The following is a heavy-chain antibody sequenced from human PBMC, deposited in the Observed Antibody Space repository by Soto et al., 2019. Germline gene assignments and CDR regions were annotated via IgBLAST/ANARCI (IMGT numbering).Heavy chain of an antibody. Sequence: GGSLRLSCAASGFTFSSYAMSWVRQAPGKGLEWVSAISGRCGSKYYADSVKGRFTISRDNSKNTLYLQMNSLRAEDTAVYYCAKDGYCSGGSCYFAHPFDYWGQGTLVTVSS. D-gene: IGHD2-15*01. CDR1: GFTFSSYA. V-gene: IGHV3-23*01. CDR2: ISGRCGSK. J-gene: IGHJ4*02. CDR3: AKDGYCSGGSCYFAHPFDY.